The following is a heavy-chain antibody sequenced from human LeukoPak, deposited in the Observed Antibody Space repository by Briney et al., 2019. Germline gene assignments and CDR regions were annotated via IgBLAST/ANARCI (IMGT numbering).Heavy chain of an antibody. V-gene: IGHV3-48*04. Sequence: GGSLRLSCASSEVTFSSYSMNWVRQAPGKGLEWVSYIDSSSSTIYYANSVKGRFTISRDNAKNSLYLQMNSLRAEDTAVYYCARDRITRDFDYWGQGTLVTVSS. CDR1: EVTFSSYS. J-gene: IGHJ4*02. D-gene: IGHD7-27*01. CDR3: ARDRITRDFDY. CDR2: IDSSSSTI.